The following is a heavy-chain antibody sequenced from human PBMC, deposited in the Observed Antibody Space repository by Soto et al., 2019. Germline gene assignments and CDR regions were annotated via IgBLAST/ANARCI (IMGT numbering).Heavy chain of an antibody. D-gene: IGHD2-21*01. CDR3: ARQKLWMATINNDAFDV. J-gene: IGHJ3*01. CDR2: IYPGDSDT. Sequence: GESLKISCNGSGYTFNTYWIGWVRQMPGKGLEWMGFIYPGDSDTTYSPSFQGQVTISVDKSISTACLQWSSLKVSDTAIYYCARQKLWMATINNDAFDVWGQGTKVTV. CDR1: GYTFNTYW. V-gene: IGHV5-51*01.